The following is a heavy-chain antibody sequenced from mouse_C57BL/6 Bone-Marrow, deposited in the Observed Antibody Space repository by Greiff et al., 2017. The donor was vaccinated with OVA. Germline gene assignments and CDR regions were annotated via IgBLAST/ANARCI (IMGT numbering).Heavy chain of an antibody. D-gene: IGHD2-1*01. CDR1: GYTFTSYT. CDR3: AREDGNWFAY. V-gene: IGHV1-4*01. CDR2: INPSSGYT. J-gene: IGHJ3*01. Sequence: QVQLQQSGAELARPGASVKMSCKDSGYTFTSYTMYWVKQRPGQGLEWIGYINPSSGYTKYNQKFKDKATLTADKSSSTAYMQLSSLTSEDSAVYYCAREDGNWFAYWGQGTLVTVSA.